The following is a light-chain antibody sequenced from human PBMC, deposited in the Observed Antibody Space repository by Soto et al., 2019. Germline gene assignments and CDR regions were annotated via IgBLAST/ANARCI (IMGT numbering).Light chain of an antibody. Sequence: QSVLTQPPSASGTPGQRFTISCYGSSSNIESHSVNWYQQVPGTAPKLLINTNNQRPSGVPDRFSGSKSGASASLAISGLQSEDEATYYCATWDDSRKGVFGTGTKVTVL. J-gene: IGLJ1*01. V-gene: IGLV1-44*01. CDR2: TNN. CDR3: ATWDDSRKGV. CDR1: SSNIESHS.